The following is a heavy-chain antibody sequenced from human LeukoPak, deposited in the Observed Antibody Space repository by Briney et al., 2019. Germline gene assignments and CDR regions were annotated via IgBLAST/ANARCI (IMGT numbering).Heavy chain of an antibody. Sequence: GRSLRLSCAASGFTFDDYAMHWVRQAPGKGLEWVSSISWNGGSIAYGDSVKGRFTISRDNAKNSLYLQMNSLRAEDTAVYYCARDPSGSGSYYNYWGQGTLVTVSS. CDR3: ARDPSGSGSYYNY. CDR2: ISWNGGSI. J-gene: IGHJ4*02. D-gene: IGHD3-10*01. V-gene: IGHV3-9*01. CDR1: GFTFDDYA.